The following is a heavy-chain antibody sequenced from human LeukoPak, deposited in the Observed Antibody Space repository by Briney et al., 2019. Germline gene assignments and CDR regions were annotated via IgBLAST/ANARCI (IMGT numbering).Heavy chain of an antibody. CDR2: ISGSGGST. CDR1: GFTFSSYA. D-gene: IGHD6-19*01. J-gene: IGHJ4*02. Sequence: PGGSLRLSCAASGFTFSSYAMSWARQAPGKGLEWVSAISGSGGSTYYADSVKGRFTISRDNSKNTLYLQMNSLRAEDTAVYYCAKDRRIAVAGTTFDYWDQGTLVTVSS. CDR3: AKDRRIAVAGTTFDY. V-gene: IGHV3-23*01.